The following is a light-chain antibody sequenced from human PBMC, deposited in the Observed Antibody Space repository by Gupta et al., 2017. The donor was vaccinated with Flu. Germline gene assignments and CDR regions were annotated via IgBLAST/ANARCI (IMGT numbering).Light chain of an antibody. Sequence: VMTQSPLSLPVTPGAPASISCRSSQSLLHSNGYNYLDWYLQKPGQSPQLLIYLGSNRASGVPDRFSGSGSGTDFTLKISRVEAEDVGVYYCMQALQTPVTFGPGTKVDIK. CDR2: LGS. CDR3: MQALQTPVT. V-gene: IGKV2-28*01. CDR1: QSLLHSNGYNY. J-gene: IGKJ3*01.